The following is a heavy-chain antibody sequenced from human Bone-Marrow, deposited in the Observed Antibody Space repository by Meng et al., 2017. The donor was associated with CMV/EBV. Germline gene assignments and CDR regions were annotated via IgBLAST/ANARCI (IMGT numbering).Heavy chain of an antibody. J-gene: IGHJ6*02. CDR1: GDTVSSSGAA. CDR3: ARDALSTYYYNYGLDV. Sequence: SETLSLTCATSGDTVSSSGAAWNWIRQSPSRGLEWLGRTYYRSKWLTDYATSVKSRIIIAPDTSKNQFSLQLKSVSPQDAAVYYCARDALSTYYYNYGLDVGGHGTTVTAP. CDR2: TYYRSKWLT. V-gene: IGHV6-1*01.